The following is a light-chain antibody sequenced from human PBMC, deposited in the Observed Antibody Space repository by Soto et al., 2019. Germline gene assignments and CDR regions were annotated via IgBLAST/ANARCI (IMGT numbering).Light chain of an antibody. CDR2: EDN. CDR1: SGSIASNY. CDR3: QSYDATNQV. J-gene: IGLJ3*02. Sequence: NFMLTQPHSVSESPGKTVIISCTRSSGSIASNYVQWYQQRPGSSPTTVIYEDNQRPSVVTDRFSGSIDSSSTSASLTIPGRETEDEADYSYQSYDATNQVFGGGTKLTVL. V-gene: IGLV6-57*01.